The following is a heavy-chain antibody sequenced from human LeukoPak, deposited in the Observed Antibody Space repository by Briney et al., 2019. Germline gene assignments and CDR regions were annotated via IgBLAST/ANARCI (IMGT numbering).Heavy chain of an antibody. CDR1: GFTFSSYG. D-gene: IGHD3-9*01. CDR2: ISYDGSNK. Sequence: PGGSLRLSCAASGFTFSSYGMHWVRQAPGKGLEWVAVISYDGSNKYYADSVKGRFTISRDNSKNTLYLQMNSLRAEDTAVYYCAKSVLDWFYFDYWGQGTLVTVSS. V-gene: IGHV3-30*18. CDR3: AKSVLDWFYFDY. J-gene: IGHJ4*02.